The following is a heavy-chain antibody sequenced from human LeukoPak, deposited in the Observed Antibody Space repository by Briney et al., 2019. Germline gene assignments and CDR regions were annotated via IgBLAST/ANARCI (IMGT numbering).Heavy chain of an antibody. Sequence: SETLSLTCTVSGGSISSYYWSWIRQPAGKGLEWIGRIYTSGSTNYNPSLKSRVTMSVDTSKNQFSLKLGSVTAADTAVYYCARDPPVTSPLIGNWFDPWGQGTLVTVSS. D-gene: IGHD2-2*01. V-gene: IGHV4-4*07. CDR1: GGSISSYY. CDR3: ARDPPVTSPLIGNWFDP. CDR2: IYTSGST. J-gene: IGHJ5*02.